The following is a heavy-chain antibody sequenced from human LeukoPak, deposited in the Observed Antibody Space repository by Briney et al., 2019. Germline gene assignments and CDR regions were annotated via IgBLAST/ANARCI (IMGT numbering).Heavy chain of an antibody. CDR2: IDPDGSTT. Sequence: GGSLRLSCAASGFTLSSYWMHWVRQAPGEGLVWVSRIDPDGSTTNYADSVKGRFTTSRDNAKNTLYLQMNSLRAEDTALYYCTRVQAGRAGLMDVWGRGTSVTVSS. J-gene: IGHJ6*02. D-gene: IGHD6-13*01. CDR1: GFTLSSYW. V-gene: IGHV3-74*01. CDR3: TRVQAGRAGLMDV.